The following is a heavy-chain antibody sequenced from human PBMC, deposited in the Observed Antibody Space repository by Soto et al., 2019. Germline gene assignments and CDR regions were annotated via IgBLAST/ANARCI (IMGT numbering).Heavy chain of an antibody. CDR3: ARRAAYLSDYYYGMDV. Sequence: EVQLVESGGGLVQPGGSLRLSCAASGFTFSRYWMSWVRQAPGKGLEWVAKIKQDGSEKYYVDSVKGRLSISRDNAKNSLYLLMNSLRAEDTAVYYCARRAAYLSDYYYGMDVWGQGTTVIVSS. D-gene: IGHD3-16*01. J-gene: IGHJ6*02. CDR1: GFTFSRYW. V-gene: IGHV3-7*03. CDR2: IKQDGSEK.